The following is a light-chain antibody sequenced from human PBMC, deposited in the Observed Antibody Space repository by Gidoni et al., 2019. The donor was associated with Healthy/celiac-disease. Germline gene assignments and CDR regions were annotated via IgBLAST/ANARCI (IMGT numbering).Light chain of an antibody. CDR3: QAWDSSTDVV. CDR1: KLGDKY. J-gene: IGLJ2*01. CDR2: QDS. Sequence: SYELTQQPSVSVSPGQTASITCSGDKLGDKYACCYQQKQGQAPGLVIYQDSKRPSGIPERFSGSNSGNTATLTISGTHAMDEADYYCQAWDSSTDVVFGGGTKLTVL. V-gene: IGLV3-1*01.